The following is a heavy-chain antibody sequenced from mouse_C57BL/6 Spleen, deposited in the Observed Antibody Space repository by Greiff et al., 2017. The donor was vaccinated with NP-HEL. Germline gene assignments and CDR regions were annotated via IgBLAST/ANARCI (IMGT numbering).Heavy chain of an antibody. CDR2: INYDGSST. CDR1: GFTFSDYY. CDR3: ARVPYDYDDYYAMDY. J-gene: IGHJ4*01. Sequence: EVMLVESEGGLVQPGSSMKLSCTASGFTFSDYYMAWVRQVPEKGLEWVANINYDGSSTYYLDSLKSRFIISRDNVKNILYLQMSSLKSEDTATYYCARVPYDYDDYYAMDYWGQGTSVTVSS. D-gene: IGHD2-4*01. V-gene: IGHV5-16*01.